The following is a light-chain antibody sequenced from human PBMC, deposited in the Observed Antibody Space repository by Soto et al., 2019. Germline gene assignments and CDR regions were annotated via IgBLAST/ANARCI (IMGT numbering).Light chain of an antibody. Sequence: DIVMTQSPATLSVSPGERATLSCRASQSITGNLTWYQQKPGQAPRLLIYDASTNATGIPARFSGSGAGTEFTLTISSLQSEDFAVYYCQQYNSWPLTFGGGTKVEIK. CDR1: QSITGN. CDR3: QQYNSWPLT. J-gene: IGKJ4*01. V-gene: IGKV3-15*01. CDR2: DAS.